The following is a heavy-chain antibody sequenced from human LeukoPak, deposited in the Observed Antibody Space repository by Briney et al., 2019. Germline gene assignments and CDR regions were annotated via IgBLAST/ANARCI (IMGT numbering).Heavy chain of an antibody. CDR1: AFTFSRYW. CDR3: ARWYSSGWYGFDY. J-gene: IGHJ4*02. D-gene: IGHD6-19*01. Sequence: PGGSLRLSCAASAFTFSRYWMHWVRQAPGKGLEWVSGISTSGGNTYYADSVKGRFTISRDNAKNSLYLQMNSLRAEDTAVYYCARWYSSGWYGFDYWGQGTLVTVSS. V-gene: IGHV3-21*01. CDR2: ISTSGGNT.